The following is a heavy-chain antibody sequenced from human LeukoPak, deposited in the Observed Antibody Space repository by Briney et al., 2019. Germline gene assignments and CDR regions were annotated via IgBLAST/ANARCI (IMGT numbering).Heavy chain of an antibody. CDR3: ARRARRDVLYYFDY. Sequence: KPSETLSLTCTVPGGSISSNNYYWGWIRQPPGKGLEWIGSMYYGGTTNYNPSLKSRVTISVDTSKNQFSLKLSSVTAADTAIYYCARRARRDVLYYFDYWGQGTLVTVSS. CDR1: GGSISSNNYY. D-gene: IGHD5-24*01. J-gene: IGHJ4*02. CDR2: MYYGGTT. V-gene: IGHV4-39*01.